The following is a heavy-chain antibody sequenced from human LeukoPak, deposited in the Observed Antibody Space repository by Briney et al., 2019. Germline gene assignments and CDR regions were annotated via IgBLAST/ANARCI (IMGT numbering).Heavy chain of an antibody. D-gene: IGHD6-13*01. J-gene: IGHJ6*03. CDR3: AKDAGYYYYMDV. V-gene: IGHV3-30*18. CDR1: GFTFSSYG. Sequence: PGGSLRLSCAASGFTFSSYGMHWVRQAPGKGLEWVAVISYDGSNKYYADSVKGRFTISRDNSKNTLCLQMNSLRAEDTAVYYCAKDAGYYYYMDVWGKGTTVTVSS. CDR2: ISYDGSNK.